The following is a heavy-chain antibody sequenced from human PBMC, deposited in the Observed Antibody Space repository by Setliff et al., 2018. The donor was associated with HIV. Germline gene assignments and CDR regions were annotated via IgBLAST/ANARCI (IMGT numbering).Heavy chain of an antibody. V-gene: IGHV1-3*01. CDR1: GYTFTSYA. CDR2: INGGNGNT. J-gene: IGHJ3*02. D-gene: IGHD2-2*01. Sequence: ASVKVSCKASGYTFTSYAMHWVRQAPGQRLEWMGWINGGNGNTKYSQKFRGRVTFTRDTSASTAYMELSGLGFEDTAVYYCARLSSAAMWGGGAFDIWGQGTMVTVSS. CDR3: ARLSSAAMWGGGAFDI.